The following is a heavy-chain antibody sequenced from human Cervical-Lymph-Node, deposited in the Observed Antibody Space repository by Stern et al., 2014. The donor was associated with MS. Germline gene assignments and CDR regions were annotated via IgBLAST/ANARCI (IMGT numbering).Heavy chain of an antibody. CDR1: GFTFSGHW. Sequence: EDQLVESGGGLVQPGGPLRLSCAASGFTFSGHWIHRVRQDPGNGLPLVSRIHPDGGATNYADSVKGRFTISRDNAKNTVYLQMTSLRDEDTAVYYCVRGCDGDCRGIDCWGQGTLVTVSS. J-gene: IGHJ4*02. CDR3: VRGCDGDCRGIDC. D-gene: IGHD2-21*02. CDR2: IHPDGGAT. V-gene: IGHV3-74*02.